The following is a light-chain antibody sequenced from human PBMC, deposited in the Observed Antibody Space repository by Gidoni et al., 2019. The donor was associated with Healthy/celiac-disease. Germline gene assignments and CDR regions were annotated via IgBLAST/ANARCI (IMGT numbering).Light chain of an antibody. CDR3: QQSYSTPFT. CDR1: QSISSY. J-gene: IGKJ3*01. V-gene: IGKV1-39*01. CDR2: AAS. Sequence: DIQMTQSPSSLSASVGDRFTITCRASQSISSYLNWYQQKPGKAPKLLIYAASSLQSGVPSRFSGSGSGTDFTLTISSLQPEDFATYYCQQSYSTPFTFXPXTKVDIK.